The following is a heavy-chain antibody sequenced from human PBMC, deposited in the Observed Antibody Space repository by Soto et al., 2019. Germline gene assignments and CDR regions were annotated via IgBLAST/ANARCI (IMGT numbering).Heavy chain of an antibody. D-gene: IGHD6-25*01. V-gene: IGHV4-34*01. CDR1: GGSFSGYY. J-gene: IGHJ6*03. CDR3: ARDRLGTDYYYYYMDV. CDR2: INHSGST. Sequence: SETLSLTCAVYGGSFSGYYWSWIRQPPGKGLEWIGEINHSGSTNYNPSLKSRVTISVDTSKNQFPLKLSSVTAADTAVYYCARDRLGTDYYYYYMDVWGKGTTVTVSS.